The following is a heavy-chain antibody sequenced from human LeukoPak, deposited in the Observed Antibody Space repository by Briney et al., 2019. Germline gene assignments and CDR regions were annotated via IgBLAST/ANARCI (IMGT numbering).Heavy chain of an antibody. CDR3: ARRSVTAILWSNWFDP. Sequence: ASVRVSCKASGYTFTSYGISWVRQAPGQGLEWMGWISAYNGNTNYAQKLQGRVTMTTDTSTSTAYMELRSLRPDDTAVYYCARRSVTAILWSNWFDPWGQGTLVTVSS. CDR2: ISAYNGNT. D-gene: IGHD2-21*02. J-gene: IGHJ5*02. V-gene: IGHV1-18*01. CDR1: GYTFTSYG.